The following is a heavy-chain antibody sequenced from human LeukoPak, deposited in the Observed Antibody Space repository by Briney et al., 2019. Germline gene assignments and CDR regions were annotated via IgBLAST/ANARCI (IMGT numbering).Heavy chain of an antibody. CDR2: INANNGDT. CDR1: GYTFTDYY. D-gene: IGHD2-2*02. Sequence: ASVRVSCTASGYTFTDYYVHWVRQAPGQGLEWMGWINANNGDTNYAQKFQGRVTMTRDTSISTAYMDLTRLRSDDTAVYYCARVSPIYPLFFWFDPWGQGTLVTVSS. J-gene: IGHJ5*02. V-gene: IGHV1-2*02. CDR3: ARVSPIYPLFFWFDP.